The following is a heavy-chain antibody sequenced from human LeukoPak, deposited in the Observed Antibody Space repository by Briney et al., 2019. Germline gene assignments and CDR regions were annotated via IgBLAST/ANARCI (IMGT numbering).Heavy chain of an antibody. CDR1: GYTFTSYY. CDR2: INPSGGST. V-gene: IGHV1-46*01. J-gene: IGHJ4*02. D-gene: IGHD5-18*01. Sequence: ASVKVSCKASGYTFTSYYMHWVRQAPGQGLEWMGIINPSGGSTSYAQKFQGRVTMTRDMSTSTVYMELSSLRSEDTAVYYCARDRETNVDTAMVTPGFLGDWGQGTLVTVSS. CDR3: ARDRETNVDTAMVTPGFLGD.